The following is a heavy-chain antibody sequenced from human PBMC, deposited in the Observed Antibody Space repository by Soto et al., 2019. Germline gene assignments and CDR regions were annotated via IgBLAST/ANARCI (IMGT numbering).Heavy chain of an antibody. D-gene: IGHD5-12*01. CDR1: GFTFSSYW. Sequence: EVQLVESGGGLVQPRGSLRLSCAASGFTFSSYWMHWVRQAPGKGLVWVSRINSDGSSTSYADSVKGRFTISRDNAKNTLYLQMNSLRAEDTAVYYCAGIRRDGYNYYAFDIWGQGTMVTVSS. CDR2: INSDGSST. V-gene: IGHV3-74*01. J-gene: IGHJ3*02. CDR3: AGIRRDGYNYYAFDI.